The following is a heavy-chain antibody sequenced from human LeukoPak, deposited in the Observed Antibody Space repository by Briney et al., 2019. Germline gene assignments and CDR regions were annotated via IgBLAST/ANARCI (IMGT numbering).Heavy chain of an antibody. V-gene: IGHV3-11*01. CDR3: ARNPAKVFPAVY. Sequence: GGSLRLSCAASGFTFSDYYMSWIRQAPGKGLEWVSYISSGGSTIYYADSVKGRFTISRDNAKNSLYLQMNTLTAADTAVYYCARNPAKVFPAVYWGQGTLVTVSS. D-gene: IGHD2-2*01. J-gene: IGHJ4*02. CDR1: GFTFSDYY. CDR2: ISSGGSTI.